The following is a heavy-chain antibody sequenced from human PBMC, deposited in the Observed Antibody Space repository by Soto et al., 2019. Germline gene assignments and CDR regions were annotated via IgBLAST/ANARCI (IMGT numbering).Heavy chain of an antibody. CDR2: INHSGST. J-gene: IGHJ4*02. V-gene: IGHV4-39*07. D-gene: IGHD5-12*01. Sequence: PSETLSLTCTFSVVSISSSSYYWSWMRQPPWKGLEWIGEINHSGSTNYNPSLKSRVTISVDTSKNQFSLKLSSVTAADTAVYYCARGGRDIVATILAREGSSWWFEYWGQGTLVSVSS. CDR3: ARGGRDIVATILAREGSSWWFEY. CDR1: VVSISSSSYY.